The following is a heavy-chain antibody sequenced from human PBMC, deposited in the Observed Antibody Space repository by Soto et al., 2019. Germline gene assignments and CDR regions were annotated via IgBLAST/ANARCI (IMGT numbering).Heavy chain of an antibody. D-gene: IGHD3-3*01. CDR2: IYYSGST. Sequence: QVQLQESGPGLVKPSQTLSLTCTVSGGSISSGGYYWSWIRQHPGKGLEWIGYIYYSGSTYYNPSLKRRVTISVDTSKNQFSLKLSSVTAADTAVYYCARGAYYDFWSGYPLYYYYYYMDVWGKGTTVTVSS. J-gene: IGHJ6*03. V-gene: IGHV4-31*03. CDR1: GGSISSGGYY. CDR3: ARGAYYDFWSGYPLYYYYYYMDV.